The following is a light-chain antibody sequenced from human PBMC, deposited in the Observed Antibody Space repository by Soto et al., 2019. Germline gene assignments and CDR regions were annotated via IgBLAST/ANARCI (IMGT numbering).Light chain of an antibody. CDR2: GAS. V-gene: IGKV1-12*01. CDR1: QGVNWW. CDR3: QQANSFPLT. J-gene: IGKJ4*01. Sequence: IQMTQSPSSVSASVGDRVTITCRASQGVNWWLAWYQQRPGKAPNLLIYGASRLQSGVPSRFSGSGSGTDYTLTISSLQPEVFATYYCQQANSFPLTFSGGTKVEI.